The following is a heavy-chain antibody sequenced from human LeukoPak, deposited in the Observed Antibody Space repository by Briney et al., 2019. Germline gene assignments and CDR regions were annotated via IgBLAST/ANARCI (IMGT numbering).Heavy chain of an antibody. CDR1: GFTFSSYS. CDR2: ISSSSSYR. D-gene: IGHD3-22*01. CDR3: ARDSQWLTAFDI. J-gene: IGHJ3*02. Sequence: GGSLRLSCTGSGFTFSSYSMNWVRQAPGKGLEWVSSISSSSSYRYYEESVKGRFSISRDNARNSLYLQMNSLRAEDTAVYYCARDSQWLTAFDIWGQGTMVTVSS. V-gene: IGHV3-21*01.